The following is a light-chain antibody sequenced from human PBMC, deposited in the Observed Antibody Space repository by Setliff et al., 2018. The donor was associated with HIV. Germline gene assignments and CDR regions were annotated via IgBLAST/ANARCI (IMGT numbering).Light chain of an antibody. CDR2: GAS. CDR3: QQYNNWPPWT. Sequence: EIVMTQSPATLSVSPGERAALSCTASQSVSKNLAWYQQKPGQAPRLLIYGASTRATGIPARFSGSGSGTEFTLTISSMQSEDFAVYYCQQYNNWPPWTFGQGTKV. CDR1: QSVSKN. V-gene: IGKV3-15*01. J-gene: IGKJ1*01.